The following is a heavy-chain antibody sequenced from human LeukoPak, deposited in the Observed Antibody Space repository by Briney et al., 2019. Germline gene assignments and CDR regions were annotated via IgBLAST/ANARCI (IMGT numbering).Heavy chain of an antibody. J-gene: IGHJ4*02. CDR3: ARVAYGSGSYGLDY. V-gene: IGHV4-39*07. CDR2: IYYSGST. CDR1: GGSISSSSYY. Sequence: SETLSLTCTVSGGSISSSSYYWGWIRQPPGKGLEWIGSIYYSGSTYYNPSLKSRVTISVDTSKNQFSLKLSSVTAADTAVYYCARVAYGSGSYGLDYWGQGTLVAVSS. D-gene: IGHD3-10*01.